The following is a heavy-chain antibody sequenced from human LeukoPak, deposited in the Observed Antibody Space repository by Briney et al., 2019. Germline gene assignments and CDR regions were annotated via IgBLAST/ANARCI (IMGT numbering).Heavy chain of an antibody. CDR1: GFTFSSYA. J-gene: IGHJ4*02. V-gene: IGHV3-23*01. CDR3: ARSGGDFWSGSFGYLDY. Sequence: GGSLRLSCAASGFTFSSYAMSWVRQAPGKGLEWVSGIRGSGDSTYYADSVKGRFTVSRDNSKSTLYLQMNSLRAEDTAVYYCARSGGDFWSGSFGYLDYWGQGTLVTVSS. D-gene: IGHD3-3*01. CDR2: IRGSGDST.